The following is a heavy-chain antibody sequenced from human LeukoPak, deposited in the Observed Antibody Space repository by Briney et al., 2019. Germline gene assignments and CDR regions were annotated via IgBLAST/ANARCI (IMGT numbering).Heavy chain of an antibody. CDR3: ARDSRRIAVASYGMDV. CDR2: IYTSGST. D-gene: IGHD6-19*01. Sequence: SETLSLTCTVSGGSISSYYWSWIRQPAGKGLEWIGRIYTSGSTNYNPSLKSRVTMSVDTSKNQFPLKLSSVTAADTAVYYCARDSRRIAVASYGMDVWGQGTTVTVSS. V-gene: IGHV4-4*07. CDR1: GGSISSYY. J-gene: IGHJ6*02.